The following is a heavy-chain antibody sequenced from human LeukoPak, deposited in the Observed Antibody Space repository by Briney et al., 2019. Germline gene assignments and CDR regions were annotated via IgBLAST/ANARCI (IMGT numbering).Heavy chain of an antibody. J-gene: IGHJ4*02. CDR3: ARVQRGIAVALDY. Sequence: GGSLRLSCAASGSTFSSYEMNWVRQAPGKGLEWVSYISTTGSSIYYADSVKGRFTISRDNVKNLLYLQMNSLRAEDTAVYYCARVQRGIAVALDYWGQGTLATVSS. V-gene: IGHV3-48*03. CDR1: GSTFSSYE. CDR2: ISTTGSSI. D-gene: IGHD6-19*01.